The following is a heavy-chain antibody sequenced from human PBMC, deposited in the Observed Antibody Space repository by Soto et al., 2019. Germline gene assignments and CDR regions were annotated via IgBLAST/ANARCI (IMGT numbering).Heavy chain of an antibody. J-gene: IGHJ4*02. CDR1: GFTFDDYA. CDR3: AKDMEDCSGGSCYSYFDY. D-gene: IGHD2-15*01. Sequence: GGSLRLSCAASGFTFDDYAMHWVRQAPGKGLEWVSGISWNSGSIGYADSVKGRFTISRDNAKNSLYLQMNSLRAEDTALYYCAKDMEDCSGGSCYSYFDYWGQGTLVIVSS. CDR2: ISWNSGSI. V-gene: IGHV3-9*01.